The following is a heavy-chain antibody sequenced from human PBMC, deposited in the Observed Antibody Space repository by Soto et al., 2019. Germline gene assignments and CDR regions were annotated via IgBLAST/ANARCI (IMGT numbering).Heavy chain of an antibody. CDR2: INSDGSST. J-gene: IGHJ4*02. Sequence: EVQLVESGGGLVQPGGSPRLSCAASGFTFSGYWMHWVRQAPGKGLVWVSRINSDGSSTSYADSVKGRFTISRDNAKNTLYLQMNSLRAEDTAVYYCARARPYYDFWSGYPGEKYYFDYWGQGTLVTVSS. CDR3: ARARPYYDFWSGYPGEKYYFDY. CDR1: GFTFSGYW. D-gene: IGHD3-3*01. V-gene: IGHV3-74*01.